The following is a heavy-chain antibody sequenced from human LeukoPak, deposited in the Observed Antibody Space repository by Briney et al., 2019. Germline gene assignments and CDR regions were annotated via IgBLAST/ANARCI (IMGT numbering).Heavy chain of an antibody. CDR3: ARHLNYYLDY. CDR1: GFTFSTDW. Sequence: GGSLRLSCAASGFTFSTDWMHWVRQASGKGLVWVSRISTDGSITSYADSVKGRFTISRDNAKDTLYLQMNSLRAEDTAVYYCARHLNYYLDYWGQGTLVTVSS. D-gene: IGHD3-10*01. V-gene: IGHV3-74*01. CDR2: ISTDGSIT. J-gene: IGHJ4*02.